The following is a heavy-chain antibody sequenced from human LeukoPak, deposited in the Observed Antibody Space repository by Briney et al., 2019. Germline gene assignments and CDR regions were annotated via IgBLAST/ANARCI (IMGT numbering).Heavy chain of an antibody. CDR2: ISYDGSNK. J-gene: IGHJ4*02. V-gene: IGHV3-30*04. D-gene: IGHD2-15*01. CDR3: ARDPVIVVVVAATRLDY. Sequence: PTGGSLRLSCAASGFTFSSYAMHWVRQAPGKGLEWVAVISYDGSNKYYADSVKGRFTISRDNSKNTLYLQMNSLRAEDTAVYYCARDPVIVVVVAATRLDYWGQGTLVTVSS. CDR1: GFTFSSYA.